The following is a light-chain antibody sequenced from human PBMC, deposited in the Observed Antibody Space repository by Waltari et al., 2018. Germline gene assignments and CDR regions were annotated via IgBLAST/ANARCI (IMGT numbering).Light chain of an antibody. J-gene: IGLJ3*02. V-gene: IGLV1-47*01. CDR1: SVNTGNNY. CDR3: AAWDDSPSGWL. CDR2: GNN. Sequence: QSVLTQPPPASGTPGQRVTISRSGSSVNTGNNYVYWYQQFPGTAPTLLIYGNNQWPSGVPDRFSDSKSGTSASLAISGLRSDDEADYFCAAWDDSPSGWLFGGGTKLTVL.